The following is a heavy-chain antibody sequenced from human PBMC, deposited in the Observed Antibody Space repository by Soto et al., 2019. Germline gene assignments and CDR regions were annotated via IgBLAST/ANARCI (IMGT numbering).Heavy chain of an antibody. CDR1: GYTFTGYY. CDR3: ARGGGGERSGYYSYYYGMDV. D-gene: IGHD3-3*01. CDR2: INPNSGGT. J-gene: IGHJ6*02. V-gene: IGHV1-2*04. Sequence: ASVKVSCKASGYTFTGYYMHWVRQAPGQGLEWMGWINPNSGGTNYAQKFQGWVTMTRDTSISTAYMELSRLRSDDTAVYYCARGGGGERSGYYSYYYGMDVWGQGTTVTVSS.